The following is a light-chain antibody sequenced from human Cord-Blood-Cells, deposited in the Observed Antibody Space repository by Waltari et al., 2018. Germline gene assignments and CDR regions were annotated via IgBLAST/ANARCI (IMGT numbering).Light chain of an antibody. CDR1: QSISSW. Sequence: DIQMTQSPSTLAASVGDRVTITCRASQSISSWLAWYQQKPGKAPKLLIYDASSLESGVPSRFSGSGSGTEFTLTISSLQPDDFATYYCQQYNSYSLTFGGGTKVEIK. CDR3: QQYNSYSLT. CDR2: DAS. V-gene: IGKV1-5*01. J-gene: IGKJ4*01.